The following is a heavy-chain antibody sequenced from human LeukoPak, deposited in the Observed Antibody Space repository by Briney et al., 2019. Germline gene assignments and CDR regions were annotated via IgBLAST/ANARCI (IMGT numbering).Heavy chain of an antibody. CDR2: IYYSGST. D-gene: IGHD2-15*01. CDR1: GGSISSYY. CDR3: ARDHCSGGSCSTKNPRGMDV. Sequence: SETLSLTCTVSGGSISSYYWSWIRQPPGKGLEWIGYIYYSGSTYYNPSLKSRVTISVDTSKNQFSLKLSSVTAADTAVYYCARDHCSGGSCSTKNPRGMDVWGQGTTVTVSS. V-gene: IGHV4-59*12. J-gene: IGHJ6*02.